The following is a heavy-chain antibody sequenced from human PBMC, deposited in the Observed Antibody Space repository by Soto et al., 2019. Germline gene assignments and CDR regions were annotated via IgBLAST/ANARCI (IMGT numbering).Heavy chain of an antibody. V-gene: IGHV3-49*03. CDR3: ASRYLEYCSSASCSAPYDW. CDR2: IRSKAYGGTT. D-gene: IGHD2-2*01. CDR1: GFTFGVYA. J-gene: IGHJ4*02. Sequence: GGSLRLSCTASGFTFGVYAMSWFRQAPGKGLEWVGFIRSKAYGGTTEYAASVKGRFTISRDDSKSIAYLQMNSLRAEDTAVYYCASRYLEYCSSASCSAPYDWWGQGTLVTVSS.